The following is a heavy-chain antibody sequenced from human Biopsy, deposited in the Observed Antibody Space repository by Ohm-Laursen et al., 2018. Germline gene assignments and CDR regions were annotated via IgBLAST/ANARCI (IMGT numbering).Heavy chain of an antibody. CDR2: ISETSSHI. CDR1: EFDVSSNY. CDR3: ARDSSRRAREGGMDV. V-gene: IGHV3-11*06. Sequence: SLRLSCAASEFDVSSNYMSWLRQAPGKGLEWISYISETSSHIYDADSVRGRFTVARDIAKNSLYLQLNSLRVEDTAVYYCARDSSRRAREGGMDVWGQGTTVTVSS. J-gene: IGHJ6*02. D-gene: IGHD6-6*01.